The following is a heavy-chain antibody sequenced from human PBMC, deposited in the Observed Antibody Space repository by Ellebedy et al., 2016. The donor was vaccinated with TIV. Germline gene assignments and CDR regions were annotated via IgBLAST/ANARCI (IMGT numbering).Heavy chain of an antibody. CDR3: ARSGWTTVTSYYYFGFDV. D-gene: IGHD4-17*01. CDR2: INPSAGSA. Sequence: ASVKVSCKASGYAFYRYYMHWIRQAPGQGFEWIGIINPSAGSASYARKFQGRVTLTGDTSTSTVYMDLTSLRSDDTAAYYCARSGWTTVTSYYYFGFDVWGQGTTVTVSS. V-gene: IGHV1-46*02. J-gene: IGHJ6*02. CDR1: GYAFYRYY.